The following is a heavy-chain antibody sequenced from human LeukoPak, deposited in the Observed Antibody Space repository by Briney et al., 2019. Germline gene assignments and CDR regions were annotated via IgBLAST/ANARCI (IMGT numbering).Heavy chain of an antibody. CDR2: ISTYSDNR. V-gene: IGHV1-3*04. D-gene: IGHD6-6*01. Sequence: ASVKVSCKASGYTFTTYAIHWVRQAPGQRLEWMGWISTYSDNRRYSPKFQGTVTITTDSSASTAYMELSSLRSEDTAVYYCARDRSSFSYAFDIWGQGTMVTVSS. CDR3: ARDRSSFSYAFDI. CDR1: GYTFTTYA. J-gene: IGHJ3*02.